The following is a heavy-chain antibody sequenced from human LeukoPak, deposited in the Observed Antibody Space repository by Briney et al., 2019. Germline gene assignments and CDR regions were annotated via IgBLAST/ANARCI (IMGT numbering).Heavy chain of an antibody. Sequence: ASVKVSCKASGYTFPDYAMHWVRQAPGQRLEWMGWINVGKGNTKYSQRLQGRVTIIRDTSASTVYMELTSLRSEDTAVYYCARGIRSNDGGAYYPYHFDYWGQGTLVTVSS. CDR3: ARGIRSNDGGAYYPYHFDY. CDR2: INVGKGNT. V-gene: IGHV1-3*01. J-gene: IGHJ4*02. CDR1: GYTFPDYA. D-gene: IGHD3-22*01.